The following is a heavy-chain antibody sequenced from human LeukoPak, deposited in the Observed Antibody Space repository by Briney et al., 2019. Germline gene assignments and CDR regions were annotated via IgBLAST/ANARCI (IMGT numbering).Heavy chain of an antibody. D-gene: IGHD6-19*01. J-gene: IGHJ4*02. CDR3: ARAYRKSSGWVEVVY. CDR2: INPNSGGT. Sequence: ASVKVSCKASGYTFTGYYMHWVRQAPGQGLEWMGWINPNSGGTNYAQKFQGRVTMTRDTSISTAYMELSRLRSDDTAVYYCARAYRKSSGWVEVVYWGQGPLVTVSS. V-gene: IGHV1-2*02. CDR1: GYTFTGYY.